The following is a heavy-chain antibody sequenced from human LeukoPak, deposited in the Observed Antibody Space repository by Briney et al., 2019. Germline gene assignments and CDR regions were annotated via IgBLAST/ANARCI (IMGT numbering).Heavy chain of an antibody. J-gene: IGHJ3*02. CDR2: ISWNSGSI. V-gene: IGHV3-9*01. Sequence: GGSLRLSCAASGFTFDDYAMHWVRHAPGKGLEWVSGISWNSGSIGYADSVKGRFTISRDNAKNSLYLQMNSLRAEDTAVYYCARDGGGGDPNDAFDIWGQGTMVTVSS. D-gene: IGHD2-21*02. CDR1: GFTFDDYA. CDR3: ARDGGGGDPNDAFDI.